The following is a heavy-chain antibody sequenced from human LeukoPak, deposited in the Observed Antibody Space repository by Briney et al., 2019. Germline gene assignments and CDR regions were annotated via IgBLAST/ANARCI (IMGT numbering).Heavy chain of an antibody. CDR2: IYYSGST. CDR3: ARTRYYYNSRSYGAPYYFDY. CDR1: GGSISSNSYY. J-gene: IGHJ4*02. D-gene: IGHD3-10*01. Sequence: SETLSLTCAVSGGSISSNSYYWGWIRQPPGKGLEWIGSIYYSGSTYYNPSLKSRVTISVDTSKNQFSLKLSSVTAADTAVYYCARTRYYYNSRSYGAPYYFDYWGQGALVTVSS. V-gene: IGHV4-39*01.